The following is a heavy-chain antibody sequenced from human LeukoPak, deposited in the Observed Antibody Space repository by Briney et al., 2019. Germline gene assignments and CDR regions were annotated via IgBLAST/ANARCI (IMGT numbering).Heavy chain of an antibody. V-gene: IGHV4-59*08. D-gene: IGHD2-21*01. CDR1: GGSISSYH. CDR2: IYYSGST. J-gene: IGHJ6*02. CDR3: ARLNVFRDYYYSMDV. Sequence: PSETLSLTCTVSGGSISSYHWSWIRQPPGKGLEWIGYIYYSGSTNYNPSLKSRVTISVDTSKNQFSLKLSSVTAADTAVYYCARLNVFRDYYYSMDVWGQGTTVTVSS.